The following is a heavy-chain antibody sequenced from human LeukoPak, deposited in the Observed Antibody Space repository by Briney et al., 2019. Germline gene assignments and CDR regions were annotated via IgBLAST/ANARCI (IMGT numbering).Heavy chain of an antibody. CDR2: ISYSGTT. V-gene: IGHV4-39*01. CDR3: GRHPGGSYDYFDY. D-gene: IGHD1-26*01. CDR1: GGSISSVIYY. Sequence: PSETLSLTCTVSGGSISSVIYYWGWVRQPPGKGLEWIGSISYSGTTYYNPSLKSRVTISVDTSKNQFPLKLSSVTAADTAVYYCGRHPGGSYDYFDYWGQGTLVTVSS. J-gene: IGHJ4*02.